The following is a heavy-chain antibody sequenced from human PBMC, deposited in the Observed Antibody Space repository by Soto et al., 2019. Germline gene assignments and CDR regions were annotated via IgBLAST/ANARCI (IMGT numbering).Heavy chain of an antibody. CDR1: GGSISSSSYY. J-gene: IGHJ5*02. D-gene: IGHD2-2*01. V-gene: IGHV4-39*01. Sequence: QLQLQESGPGLVKPSETLSLTCTVSGGSISSSSYYWGWIRQPPGKGLEWIGSIYYSGSTYYTPSLKRGVTLSVDTSKNQFSLKLSSVTAADPAVYYCARQPYCSSTSCYPFSNWFDPWGQGTLVTVSS. CDR2: IYYSGST. CDR3: ARQPYCSSTSCYPFSNWFDP.